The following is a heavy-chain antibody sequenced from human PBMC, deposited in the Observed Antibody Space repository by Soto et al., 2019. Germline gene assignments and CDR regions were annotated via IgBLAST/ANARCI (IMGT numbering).Heavy chain of an antibody. CDR2: MNPNSGNT. Sequence: ASVKVSCKASGYTFTSYDINWVRQATGQGLEWMGWMNPNSGNTGYAQKFQGRVTMTRNTSISTAYMELSSLRSEDTAVYYCARGNRGYGGYDGYYYYYMDVWGKGTTVTVSS. CDR1: GYTFTSYD. D-gene: IGHD5-12*01. V-gene: IGHV1-8*01. CDR3: ARGNRGYGGYDGYYYYYMDV. J-gene: IGHJ6*03.